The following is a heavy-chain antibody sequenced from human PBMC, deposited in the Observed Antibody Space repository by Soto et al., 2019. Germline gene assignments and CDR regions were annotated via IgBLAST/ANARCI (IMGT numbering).Heavy chain of an antibody. J-gene: IGHJ4*02. CDR1: GDSVSSVGFH. Sequence: SETLSLTCTVSGDSVSSVGFHWAWLRRPPGKGLEWIGYIYNGGSTYYRPSLESRMHMSLDATRNNYSLRLTSVTAADTAVYFCARAPVGLDTISYFDYWGQGKLVTVSS. V-gene: IGHV4-30-4*01. D-gene: IGHD3-3*01. CDR3: ARAPVGLDTISYFDY. CDR2: IYNGGST.